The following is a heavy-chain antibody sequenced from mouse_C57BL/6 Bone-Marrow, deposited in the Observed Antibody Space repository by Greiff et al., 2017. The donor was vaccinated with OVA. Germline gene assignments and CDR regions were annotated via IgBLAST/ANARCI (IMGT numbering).Heavy chain of an antibody. J-gene: IGHJ1*03. Sequence: VQRVESGPGLVAPSQSLSITCTVSGFSLTSYAISWVRQPPGKGLEWLGVIWTGGGTNYNSALNSRLSLSTNNSKSQVFLKMNSLQTDDTARYCCARSCGSLHWYFDVWGTGTTVTVSS. D-gene: IGHD6-1*01. V-gene: IGHV2-9-1*01. CDR3: ARSCGSLHWYFDV. CDR2: IWTGGGT. CDR1: GFSLTSYA.